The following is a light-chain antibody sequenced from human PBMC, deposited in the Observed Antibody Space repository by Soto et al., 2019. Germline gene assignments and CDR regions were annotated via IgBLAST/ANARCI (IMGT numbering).Light chain of an antibody. J-gene: IGKJ4*01. Sequence: DIQMTQSPSSLSASVGDRVTITCQASQDIRNYLNWYRQKPGKAPNLLIYDASNLRAGVPSGFSVSGSGTEFTFPISSLQPEDIATYYCQHYDHLPPLSFGGGTKVEIK. CDR1: QDIRNY. V-gene: IGKV1-33*01. CDR2: DAS. CDR3: QHYDHLPPLS.